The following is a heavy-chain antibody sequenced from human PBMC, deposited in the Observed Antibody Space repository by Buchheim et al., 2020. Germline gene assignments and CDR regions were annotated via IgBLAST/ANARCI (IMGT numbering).Heavy chain of an antibody. J-gene: IGHJ4*02. V-gene: IGHV3-30*01. D-gene: IGHD1-26*01. CDR1: GFSFSSFA. CDR3: ARGWRSSDY. Sequence: QVQLVESGGGVVQPGRSLRLSCAASGFSFSSFAMNWVRQAPGKGLEWVAVISYDGSSKFYADSVKGRFTISRDNSKKTLYLQMNSLRAEDTAVYYCARGWRSSDYWGQGTL. CDR2: ISYDGSSK.